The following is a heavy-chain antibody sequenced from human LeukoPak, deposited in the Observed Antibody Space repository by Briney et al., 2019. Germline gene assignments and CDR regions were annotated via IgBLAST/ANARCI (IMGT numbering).Heavy chain of an antibody. D-gene: IGHD3-22*01. J-gene: IGHJ4*02. Sequence: SETLSLTCTVSGGSISSSSFYWGWIRQPPGKWLEWIGSISYSGITYYNPSLKSRLTISVDTSKKQFSLKLSSVTAADTAVYYCARAPHGSGYLAFDYWGQGTLVTVSS. CDR1: GGSISSSSFY. CDR2: ISYSGIT. CDR3: ARAPHGSGYLAFDY. V-gene: IGHV4-39*07.